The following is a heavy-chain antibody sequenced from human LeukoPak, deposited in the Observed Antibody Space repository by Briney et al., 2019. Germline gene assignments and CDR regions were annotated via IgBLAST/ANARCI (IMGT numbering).Heavy chain of an antibody. V-gene: IGHV3-30-3*01. CDR3: ARAIVTAGTPFDY. Sequence: PGGSLRLSCAASGFTFSSYAMHWVRQAPGKGLEWVAVISYDGSNKYYADSVKGRFTISRDNSNNTLYLQMNSLRVEDTAVYYCARAIVTAGTPFDYWGQGTLVTVSS. CDR2: ISYDGSNK. J-gene: IGHJ4*02. CDR1: GFTFSSYA. D-gene: IGHD6-13*01.